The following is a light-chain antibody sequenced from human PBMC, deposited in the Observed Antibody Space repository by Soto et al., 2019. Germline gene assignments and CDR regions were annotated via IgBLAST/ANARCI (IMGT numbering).Light chain of an antibody. V-gene: IGLV1-44*01. CDR1: SSSIGSNS. J-gene: IGLJ1*01. CDR2: TNN. CDR3: AAWDGSLNVYV. Sequence: QSVLTQPPSASGTPGQRVTISCSGSSSSIGSNSVNWYQQLPRTAPKVLIYTNNQRPSGVPDRLSGSKSGTSASLAISVLQSEDEADYYCAAWDGSLNVYVFGTGTKLTVL.